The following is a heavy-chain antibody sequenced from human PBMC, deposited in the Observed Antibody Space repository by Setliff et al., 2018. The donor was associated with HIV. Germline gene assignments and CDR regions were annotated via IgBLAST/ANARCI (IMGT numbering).Heavy chain of an antibody. Sequence: PSETLSLTCAVYGGSFSDNYWSWIRQSPGKGLEWIGEINHSGRTKYSPSLRSRVSISVDTSKTQFSLKLSAVTAADTAVYYCERVSSTYWYSIFRNYYYHMDVWGKGTTVTVSS. D-gene: IGHD2-8*02. CDR2: INHSGRT. J-gene: IGHJ6*03. V-gene: IGHV4-34*01. CDR1: GGSFSDNY. CDR3: ERVSSTYWYSIFRNYYYHMDV.